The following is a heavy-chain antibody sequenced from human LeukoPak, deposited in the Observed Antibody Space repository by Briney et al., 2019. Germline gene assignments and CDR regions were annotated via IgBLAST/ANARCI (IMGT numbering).Heavy chain of an antibody. CDR3: ARDWDVDTAMADDY. D-gene: IGHD5-18*01. CDR1: GGSISSSTYY. J-gene: IGHJ4*02. V-gene: IGHV4-39*07. Sequence: TSETLSLTCTVSGGSISSSTYYWGWIRQPPGKGLEWIGSIYHSGSTYYNPSLKSRVTISVDTSKNQFSLKLSSVTAADTAVYYCARDWDVDTAMADDYWGQGTLVTVSS. CDR2: IYHSGST.